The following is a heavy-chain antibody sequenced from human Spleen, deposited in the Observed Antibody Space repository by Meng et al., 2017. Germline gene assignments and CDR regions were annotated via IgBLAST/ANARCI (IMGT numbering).Heavy chain of an antibody. CDR1: GGSFSDYY. J-gene: IGHJ4*02. Sequence: QGQHTWWGAGLLKPSRTLSLTCVVSGGSFSDYYWSWIRQPPGKGLEWIGEINHSGSTNYNPSLESRATISVDTSQNNLSLKLSSVTAADSAVYYCARGPTTMAHDFDYWGQGTLVTVSS. CDR2: INHSGST. CDR3: ARGPTTMAHDFDY. D-gene: IGHD4-11*01. V-gene: IGHV4-34*01.